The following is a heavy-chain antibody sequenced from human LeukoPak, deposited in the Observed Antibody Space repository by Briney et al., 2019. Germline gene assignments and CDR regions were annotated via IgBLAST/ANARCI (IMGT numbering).Heavy chain of an antibody. CDR3: ARHDGRSGGTMGALDS. Sequence: SETLSLTCAVYGGSFSGYHWSWFRQSPGKGLEWIGSIYDSRTIYYNPSLNSRVTISAVTSKNQFSLQLNSVTAADTAVYYCARHDGRSGGTMGALDSWGQGSLVTVSS. J-gene: IGHJ4*02. CDR1: GGSFSGYH. D-gene: IGHD4-23*01. CDR2: IYDSRTI. V-gene: IGHV4-34*01.